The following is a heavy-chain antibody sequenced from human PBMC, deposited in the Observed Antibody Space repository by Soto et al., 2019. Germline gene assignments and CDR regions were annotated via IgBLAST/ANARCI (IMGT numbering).Heavy chain of an antibody. D-gene: IGHD6-13*01. V-gene: IGHV3-33*01. CDR2: IWYDGSNK. J-gene: IGHJ6*02. Sequence: QVQLVESGGGVVQPGRSLRLSCAASGFTFSSYGMHWVRQAPGKGLEWVAVIWYDGSNKYYADSVKGRFTISRDNSKNTLYLQMNSLRDEDKAVYYCARDSRSSRWYFYYYYYGMDVWGQGTTVTVSS. CDR3: ARDSRSSRWYFYYYYYGMDV. CDR1: GFTFSSYG.